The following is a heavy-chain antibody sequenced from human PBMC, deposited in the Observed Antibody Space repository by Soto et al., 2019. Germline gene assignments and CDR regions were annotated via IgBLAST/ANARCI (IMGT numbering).Heavy chain of an antibody. CDR3: GRGGQGLADY. CDR2: VDPGATRT. V-gene: IGHV3-74*01. Sequence: EVLLVESGGGLVQPGGSLRLSCAASVFTFSNYWMHWVRQAPGKGLVWVSRVDPGATRTDYADSVEGRFTVSRDDAENTLHLQMDSLTAEDTGVYYCGRGGQGLADYWGQGTLVTVSS. CDR1: VFTFSNYW. D-gene: IGHD3-10*01. J-gene: IGHJ4*02.